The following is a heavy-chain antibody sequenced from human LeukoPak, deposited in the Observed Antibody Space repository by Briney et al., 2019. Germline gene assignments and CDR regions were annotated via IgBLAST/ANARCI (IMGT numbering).Heavy chain of an antibody. D-gene: IGHD3-10*01. Sequence: GESLKISCQGSGYRFTSYWIAWVRQMPGKGLEWMGIMYPGDSDTRYSPSFQGQVTMSVDRSISTAYLQWSSLEASDTAIYYCARQGGSGTSDYWGQGTLVTVSS. CDR1: GYRFTSYW. CDR3: ARQGGSGTSDY. V-gene: IGHV5-51*01. CDR2: MYPGDSDT. J-gene: IGHJ4*02.